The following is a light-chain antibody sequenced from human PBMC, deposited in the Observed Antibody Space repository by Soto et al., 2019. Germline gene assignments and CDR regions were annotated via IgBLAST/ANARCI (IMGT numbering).Light chain of an antibody. CDR3: QQGHNWPLT. CDR1: QSISSA. Sequence: EIVMTQSPATLSVSPGESATLSCRASQSISSALAWYQQKPGQPPRLPIYGASTRATGVPARFTGSGSGSDFTLTISGLQSEDFAVYYCQQGHNWPLTFGQGTRLEI. CDR2: GAS. V-gene: IGKV3-15*01. J-gene: IGKJ2*01.